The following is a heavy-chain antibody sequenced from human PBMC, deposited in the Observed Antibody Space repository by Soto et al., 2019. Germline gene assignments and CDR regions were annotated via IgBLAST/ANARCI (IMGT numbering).Heavy chain of an antibody. J-gene: IGHJ5*02. Sequence: QVQLQESGPGLVKPSQTLSLTCTVSGGSISSGDYYWSWIRQPPGKGLEWIGYIYYSGSTYYNPWLEGGGTVAVDTSRGQVSLKLSSVTAADTAVYYCARQEMDYGFNWFDPWGQGTLVTVSS. V-gene: IGHV4-30-4*01. CDR2: IYYSGST. D-gene: IGHD3-16*01. CDR1: GGSISSGDYY. CDR3: ARQEMDYGFNWFDP.